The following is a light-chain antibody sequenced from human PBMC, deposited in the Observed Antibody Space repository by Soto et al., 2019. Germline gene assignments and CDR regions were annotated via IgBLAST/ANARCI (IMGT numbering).Light chain of an antibody. CDR3: AAWDDSLNGPV. V-gene: IGLV1-44*01. CDR1: TSNIGSNT. J-gene: IGLJ2*01. CDR2: TNN. Sequence: QSVLTQPPSASGTPGQRVTISCSGSTSNIGSNTVNWYQQLPGTAPKLLMYTNNQRRPGVPARFSGSKSGTSASLANSGLQYEDEADYYCAAWDDSLNGPVFGGGTKVTVL.